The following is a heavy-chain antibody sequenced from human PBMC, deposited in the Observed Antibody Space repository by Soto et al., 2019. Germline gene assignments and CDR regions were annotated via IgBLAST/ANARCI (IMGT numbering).Heavy chain of an antibody. CDR1: GYTFTSYA. CDR3: ARASPSDYYGQDSHYYYYYGMDV. CDR2: INAGNGNT. V-gene: IGHV1-3*01. J-gene: IGHJ6*02. Sequence: GASVKVSCKASGYTFTSYAMHWVRQATEQRLEWMGWINAGNGNTKYSQKFQGRVTITRDTSASTAYMELSSLRSEDTAVYYCARASPSDYYGQDSHYYYYYGMDVWGQGTTVTVSS. D-gene: IGHD3-10*01.